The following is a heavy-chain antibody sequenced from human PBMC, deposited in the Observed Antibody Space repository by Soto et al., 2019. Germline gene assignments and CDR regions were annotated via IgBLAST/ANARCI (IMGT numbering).Heavy chain of an antibody. CDR1: GFTFSSYG. CDR3: ARDPGRFLEWLLYGYYYYGMDV. J-gene: IGHJ6*02. CDR2: IWYDGSNK. Sequence: QVQLVESGGGVVQPGRSLRLSCAASGFTFSSYGMHWVRQAPGKGLEWVAVIWYDGSNKYYADSVKGRFTISRDNSKNTLYLQMNSLIAEDTAVYYCARDPGRFLEWLLYGYYYYGMDVWGQGTTVTVSS. D-gene: IGHD3-3*01. V-gene: IGHV3-33*01.